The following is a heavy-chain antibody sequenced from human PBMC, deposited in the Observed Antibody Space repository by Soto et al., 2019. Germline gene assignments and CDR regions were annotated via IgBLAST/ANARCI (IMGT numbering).Heavy chain of an antibody. CDR3: VMRAGDY. J-gene: IGHJ4*02. D-gene: IGHD3-16*01. CDR1: GFTFSSNS. V-gene: IGHV3-23*01. Sequence: EVQLMESGGGVARPGGSLRRSCATSGFTFSSNSMNWVRQVPGKRREWVSGSGAGDDTTYYTDSVEGRFTIYRDDSKGTLYLQMHSLKVEDTAIYFCVMRAGDYWGQGTLVTVSS. CDR2: SGAGDDTT.